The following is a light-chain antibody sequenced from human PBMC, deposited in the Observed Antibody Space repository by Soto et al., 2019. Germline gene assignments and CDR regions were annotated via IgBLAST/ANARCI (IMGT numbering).Light chain of an antibody. J-gene: IGLJ2*01. Sequence: QPVLTQSPSASASLGASVKLTCTLSSEHSTYAIAWHQQQPEKGPLFLMKLNSDGSHSKGDGIPHRFSGSSSGTERYLTISSLQSEDEADYYCQTWGTGIHVVFGGGTKVTVL. CDR2: LNSDGSH. CDR1: SEHSTYA. V-gene: IGLV4-69*01. CDR3: QTWGTGIHVV.